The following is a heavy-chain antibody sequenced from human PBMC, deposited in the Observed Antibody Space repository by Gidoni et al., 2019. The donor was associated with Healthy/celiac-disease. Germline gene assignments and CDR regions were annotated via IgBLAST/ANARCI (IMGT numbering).Heavy chain of an antibody. D-gene: IGHD5-18*01. CDR1: GVSFSGYY. CDR3: ARRWIQLKLEYFDY. Sequence: QVQLQQWGAGLLKPSETLSLTCAVYGVSFSGYYWSWIRQPPGKGLEWIGEINHSGSTNYNPSLKSRVTISVDTSKNQFSLKLSSVTAADTAVYYCARRWIQLKLEYFDYWGQGTLVTVSS. CDR2: INHSGST. V-gene: IGHV4-34*01. J-gene: IGHJ4*02.